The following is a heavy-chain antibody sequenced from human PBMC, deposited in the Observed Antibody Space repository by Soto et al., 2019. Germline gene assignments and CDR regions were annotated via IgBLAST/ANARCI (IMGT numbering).Heavy chain of an antibody. D-gene: IGHD6-19*01. CDR3: AKEGEYSSGWDNVDY. Sequence: EVQLLESGGGLVQPGGSLRLSCAASGFTFSSYAMSWVRQAPGKGLEWVSALSGSGGSTDYADSVKGRFTISSDNSKNTLYLQMNSLRAEDTAVYYCAKEGEYSSGWDNVDYWGQGTLVTVSS. J-gene: IGHJ4*02. CDR2: LSGSGGST. CDR1: GFTFSSYA. V-gene: IGHV3-23*01.